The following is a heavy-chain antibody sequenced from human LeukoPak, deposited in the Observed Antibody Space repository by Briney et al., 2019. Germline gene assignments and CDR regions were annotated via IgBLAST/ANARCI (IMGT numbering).Heavy chain of an antibody. J-gene: IGHJ4*02. CDR1: GFTFSDYY. Sequence: GGSLRLSCAASGFTFSDYYLSWIRQAPGKGLEWVSYISSSGSTIYYADSVKGRFTISRDNSKNTLYLQMNSLRAEDTAVYYCAAAVRYFWVFDYWGQGTLVTVSS. CDR2: ISSSGSTI. D-gene: IGHD3-9*01. V-gene: IGHV3-11*04. CDR3: AAAVRYFWVFDY.